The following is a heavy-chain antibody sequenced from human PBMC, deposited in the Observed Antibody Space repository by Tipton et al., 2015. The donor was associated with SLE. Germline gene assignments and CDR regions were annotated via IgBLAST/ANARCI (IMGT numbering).Heavy chain of an antibody. CDR3: ARDSLAGGFFDY. Sequence: SLRLSCAASGFTFNTYAMSWVRQAPGKGLEWVSSISGSGGLTYYADSVRGRFTISRDNAKNSLYLQMNSLRAEDTAVYYCARDSLAGGFFDYWGQGTLVTVSS. CDR1: GFTFNTYA. J-gene: IGHJ4*02. V-gene: IGHV3-23*01. CDR2: ISGSGGLT. D-gene: IGHD3-10*01.